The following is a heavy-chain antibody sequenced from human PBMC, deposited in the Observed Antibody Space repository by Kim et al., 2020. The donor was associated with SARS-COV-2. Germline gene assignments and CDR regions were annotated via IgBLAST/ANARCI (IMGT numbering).Heavy chain of an antibody. D-gene: IGHD2-15*01. CDR2: IYSGGSSA. V-gene: IGHV3-23*03. CDR1: GFTFSSYA. CDR3: AKDVGPEPLYYFDY. Sequence: GGSLRLSCAASGFTFSSYAMSWVRQAPGKGLEWVSVIYSGGSSAYYADSVKGRFTISRDNSKNTLYLQMNSLRAEDTAVYYCAKDVGPEPLYYFDYWGQG. J-gene: IGHJ4*02.